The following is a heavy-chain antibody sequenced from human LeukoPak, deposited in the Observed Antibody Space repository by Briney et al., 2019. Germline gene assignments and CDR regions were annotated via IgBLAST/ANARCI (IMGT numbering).Heavy chain of an antibody. D-gene: IGHD2-15*01. Sequence: AASVKVSCKASGYTFFDYHIHWVRQAPGQGLEWMGGILPIFGTTNYAQKFQGRVTITADESTSTAYMELSSLRSEDTAVYYCARVSCGGNCYSLIGAFDIWGQGTMVTVSS. CDR1: GYTFFDYH. CDR2: ILPIFGTT. V-gene: IGHV1-69*13. J-gene: IGHJ3*02. CDR3: ARVSCGGNCYSLIGAFDI.